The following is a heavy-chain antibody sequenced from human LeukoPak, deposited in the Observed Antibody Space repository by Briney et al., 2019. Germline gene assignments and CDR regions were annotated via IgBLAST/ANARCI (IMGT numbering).Heavy chain of an antibody. Sequence: GGSLRLSCAASGFTFSSYAMHWVRQAPGKGLEWVAVISYDGSNKYYADSVKGRFTISRDNSKNTLYLQMNSLRAEDTAVYYCARVGYSSFTHDYWGQGTLVTVSS. V-gene: IGHV3-30*04. CDR3: ARVGYSSFTHDY. CDR1: GFTFSSYA. D-gene: IGHD6-19*01. J-gene: IGHJ4*02. CDR2: ISYDGSNK.